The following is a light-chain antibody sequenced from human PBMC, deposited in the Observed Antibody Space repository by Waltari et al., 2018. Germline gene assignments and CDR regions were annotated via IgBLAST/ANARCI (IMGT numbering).Light chain of an antibody. Sequence: SYVLTQTPSVSLAPGQTAIITCGGDNLESKSVHWYQPEPGQAPVLVMFYDSDRPPGIPDRFSGSNSGNTATLTISRVEDDDEADYFCQVWDDSNNSGVFGGGTKLTVL. CDR1: NLESKS. CDR3: QVWDDSNNSGV. V-gene: IGLV3-21*04. CDR2: YDS. J-gene: IGLJ2*01.